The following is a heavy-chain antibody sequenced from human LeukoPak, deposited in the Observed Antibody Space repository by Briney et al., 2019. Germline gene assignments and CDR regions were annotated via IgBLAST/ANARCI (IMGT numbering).Heavy chain of an antibody. CDR1: GYTFTSYY. CDR2: INPRGGST. Sequence: ASVKVSCKASGYTFTSYYMHWVRQAPGQGLGWMGIINPRGGSTSYAQKFQGRVTMTRDTSTSTVYMELSSLRSEDTAVYYCARDTPYDTSGYFFDYWGQGTLVTVSS. CDR3: ARDTPYDTSGYFFDY. V-gene: IGHV1-46*01. J-gene: IGHJ4*02. D-gene: IGHD3-22*01.